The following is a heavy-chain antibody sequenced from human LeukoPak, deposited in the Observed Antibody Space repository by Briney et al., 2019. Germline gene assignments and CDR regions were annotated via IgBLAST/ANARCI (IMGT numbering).Heavy chain of an antibody. CDR2: IIPIFGTA. D-gene: IGHD3-9*01. Sequence: SVKVSCKASGGTFSSYATSWVRQAPGQGLEWMGGIIPIFGTANYAQKFQGRVTITADKSTSTAYMELSSLRSEDTAVYYCARGPLSPGRYFDWLSRCYYYGMDVWGKGTTVTVSS. J-gene: IGHJ6*04. CDR3: ARGPLSPGRYFDWLSRCYYYGMDV. CDR1: GGTFSSYA. V-gene: IGHV1-69*06.